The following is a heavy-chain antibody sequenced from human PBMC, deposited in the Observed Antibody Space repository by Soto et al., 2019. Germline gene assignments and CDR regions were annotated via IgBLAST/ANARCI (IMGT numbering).Heavy chain of an antibody. J-gene: IGHJ6*03. CDR1: GYTFSDYY. V-gene: IGHV1-2*04. CDR2: INPNSGGT. D-gene: IGHD5-12*01. Sequence: QVQLVQSGAEVKKPGASVKVSCKASGYTFSDYYIHWMRQAPGQGLEWMGWINPNSGGTKYANKFQGWVTMTRDTSIKTAYMELSRMTSDDTAVYYCARESGGATATLDYYYFYMDVWGKGTTVTVSS. CDR3: ARESGGATATLDYYYFYMDV.